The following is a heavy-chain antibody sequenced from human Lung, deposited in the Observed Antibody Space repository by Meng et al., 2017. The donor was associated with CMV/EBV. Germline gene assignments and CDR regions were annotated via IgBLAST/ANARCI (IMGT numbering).Heavy chain of an antibody. V-gene: IGHV3-30*02. CDR3: AKPGHRTTWLFAS. CDR1: GFTFSDFG. J-gene: IGHJ4*02. Sequence: GESXKISCASSGFTFSDFGMHWVRQAPGKGLEWVAYVRFDGSDKFYADSVKGRFAVSRDNSKNTLFLQLNGLRPEDTAVYYCAKPGHRTTWLFASWGRG. CDR2: VRFDGSDK. D-gene: IGHD5-18*01.